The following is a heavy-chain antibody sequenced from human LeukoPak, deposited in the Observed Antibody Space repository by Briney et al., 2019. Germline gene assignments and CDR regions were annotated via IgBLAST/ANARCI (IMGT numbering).Heavy chain of an antibody. J-gene: IGHJ4*02. CDR3: ATQRGSYLWGTDFDY. CDR2: INPNSGDA. CDR1: GYTFSDFY. V-gene: IGHV1-2*02. Sequence: ASVKVSCKTSGYTFSDFYMHWVRQAPGQGLEWMGWINPNSGDAKYAQKFQGRVTMTRDTSISTAYMELSRLRSDDTAVYYCATQRGSYLWGTDFDYWGQGTLVTVSS. D-gene: IGHD3-16*01.